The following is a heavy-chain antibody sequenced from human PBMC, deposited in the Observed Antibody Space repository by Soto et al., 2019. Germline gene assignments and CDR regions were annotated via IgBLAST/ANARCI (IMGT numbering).Heavy chain of an antibody. J-gene: IGHJ6*03. CDR2: IYYSGST. Sequence: QLQLQESGPGLVKPSETLSLTCTVSGGSISSSSYYWGWIRQPTGKGLEWIGSIYYSGSTYYNPSLKSRVTISVDPSKNQFSLKLSSVTAADTAVYYCASTDLAAAGYYYYYYMDVWGKGTTVTVSS. D-gene: IGHD6-13*01. CDR1: GGSISSSSYY. V-gene: IGHV4-39*01. CDR3: ASTDLAAAGYYYYYYMDV.